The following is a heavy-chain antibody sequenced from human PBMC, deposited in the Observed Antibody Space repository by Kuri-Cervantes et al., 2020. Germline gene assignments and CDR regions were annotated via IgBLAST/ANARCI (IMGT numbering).Heavy chain of an antibody. D-gene: IGHD6-13*01. J-gene: IGHJ6*03. Sequence: GESLKISCAASGFTFSSYSMNWVRQAPGKGLEWVSSISSSSSYIYYADSVKGRFTISRDNAKNSLYLQMNSLRAEDTAVYYCARLGDSSSWYFIGYYYMDVWGKGTTVTVSS. CDR1: GFTFSSYS. CDR3: ARLGDSSSWYFIGYYYMDV. V-gene: IGHV3-21*01. CDR2: ISSSSSYI.